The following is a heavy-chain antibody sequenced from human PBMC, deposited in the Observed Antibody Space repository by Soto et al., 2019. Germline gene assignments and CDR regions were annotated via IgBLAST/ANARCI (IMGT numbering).Heavy chain of an antibody. J-gene: IGHJ6*02. CDR2: ISGSGGST. V-gene: IGHV3-23*01. D-gene: IGHD6-19*01. CDR3: AKDRGSGWSDYYYYYGMDV. Sequence: EVQLLESGGGLVQPGGSLRLSCAASGFTFSSYAMSWVRQAPGKGLEWVSAISGSGGSTYYADSVKGRFTISRDNSKNTQYLQMNSLRAEDTAVYYCAKDRGSGWSDYYYYYGMDVWGQGTTVTVSS. CDR1: GFTFSSYA.